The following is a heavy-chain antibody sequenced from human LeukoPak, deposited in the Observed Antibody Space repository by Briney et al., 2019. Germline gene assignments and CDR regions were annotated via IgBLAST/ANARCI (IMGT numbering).Heavy chain of an antibody. V-gene: IGHV4-39*01. CDR2: IYYTGST. J-gene: IGHJ4*02. Sequence: ASETLSLTCTVSGGSVSSTEFYWGWIRQPPGKGLQWIGNIYYTGSTYYNPSLNSRVTMSFDTSQNQFSLKMTSVTAADTAVYYCARLSKGRYFDYIFDYWGQGTLVTVSS. CDR1: GGSVSSTEFY. CDR3: ARLSKGRYFDYIFDY. D-gene: IGHD3-9*01.